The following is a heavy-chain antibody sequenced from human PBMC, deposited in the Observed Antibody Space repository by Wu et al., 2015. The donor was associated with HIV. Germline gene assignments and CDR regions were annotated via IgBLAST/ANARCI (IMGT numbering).Heavy chain of an antibody. V-gene: IGHV1-69*13. J-gene: IGHJ3*02. CDR3: ARDTIFGVMIITDRMMSFDI. D-gene: IGHD3-3*01. Sequence: QVQLVQSGAEVKKPGSSVKVSCKASGVTFNTYAINWVRQAPGQGLEWMGRIIPIFETTXYAQKFQGRVTLTADESTSTAYMDLASLTFEDTAVYYCARDTIFGVMIITDRMMSFDIWGQGTTVTVS. CDR1: GVTFNTYA. CDR2: IIPIFETT.